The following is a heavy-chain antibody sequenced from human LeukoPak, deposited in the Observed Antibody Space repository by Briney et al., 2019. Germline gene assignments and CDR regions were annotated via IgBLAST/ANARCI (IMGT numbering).Heavy chain of an antibody. V-gene: IGHV4-39*07. CDR2: TYSSGST. Sequence: SETLSLTCTVSGASISSNTYYWGWIRQPPGKGLEWVGSTYSSGSTYYNPSLKSRVTVSVDMSKNQFSLKLTSVTAADTAMYYCARRGYYDSSGYYSRWDAFDIWGQGTMVTVSS. J-gene: IGHJ3*02. D-gene: IGHD3-22*01. CDR1: GASISSNTYY. CDR3: ARRGYYDSSGYYSRWDAFDI.